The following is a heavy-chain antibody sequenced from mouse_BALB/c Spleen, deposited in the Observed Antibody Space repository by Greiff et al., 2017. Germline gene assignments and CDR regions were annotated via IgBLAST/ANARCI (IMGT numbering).Heavy chain of an antibody. CDR2: ISSGGSYT. V-gene: IGHV5-9-3*01. D-gene: IGHD2-3*01. CDR3: ARQRDGAMDY. J-gene: IGHJ4*01. Sequence: DVMLVESGGGLVKPGGSLKLSCAASGFTFSSYAMSWVRQTPEKRLEWVATISSGGSYTYYPDSVKGRFTISRDNAKNTLYLQMSSLRSEDTAMYYCARQRDGAMDYWGQGTSVTVSS. CDR1: GFTFSSYA.